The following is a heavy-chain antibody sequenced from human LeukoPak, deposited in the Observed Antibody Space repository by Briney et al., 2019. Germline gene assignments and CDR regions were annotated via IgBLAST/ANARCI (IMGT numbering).Heavy chain of an antibody. Sequence: GGSLRPSCAASRFTFSSYAMNWVRQAPGKGLQWVSAIGGSGRTTYYADSVKGRFTISRDNSNNTLYLQMNSLRVEDTAVYFCAKGVYSGYAGPFDYWGQGTLVTVSS. V-gene: IGHV3-23*01. CDR2: IGGSGRTT. CDR3: AKGVYSGYAGPFDY. D-gene: IGHD5-12*01. CDR1: RFTFSSYA. J-gene: IGHJ4*02.